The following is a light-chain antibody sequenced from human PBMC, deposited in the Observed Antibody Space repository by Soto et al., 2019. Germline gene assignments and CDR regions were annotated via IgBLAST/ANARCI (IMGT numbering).Light chain of an antibody. J-gene: IGKJ1*01. V-gene: IGKV3-11*01. CDR1: QSVSSY. Sequence: ESLLTQAPATLSLYPGKRAPLSCRASQSVSSYLAWYQQKPGQAPRLLIYDASNRATGIPARFSGSGSGTDFTLTISSLEPEDFAVYYCQQRSNWPRTFGQGTKVDIK. CDR2: DAS. CDR3: QQRSNWPRT.